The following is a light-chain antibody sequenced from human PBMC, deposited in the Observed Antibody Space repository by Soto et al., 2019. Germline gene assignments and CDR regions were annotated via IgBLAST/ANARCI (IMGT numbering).Light chain of an antibody. J-gene: IGLJ2*01. CDR1: SGDIGAYNY. V-gene: IGLV2-11*01. CDR3: SSFTISRNTVI. CDR2: DVN. Sequence: QSALTQPRSVSGSPGQSVTFSCTGTSGDIGAYNYVSWYQFHPGKAPKMIIYDVNKRPSGVPDRFSGSKSGNTASLTISWLQAEDEADYYCSSFTISRNTVIFGGGTKLTVL.